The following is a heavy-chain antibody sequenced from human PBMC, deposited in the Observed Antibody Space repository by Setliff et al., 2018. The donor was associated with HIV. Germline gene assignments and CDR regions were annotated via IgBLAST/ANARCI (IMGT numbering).Heavy chain of an antibody. V-gene: IGHV3-48*04. CDR1: GLPFNGYT. CDR3: AQGLL. Sequence: GESLKISCITSGLPFNGYTMNWVRQAPGRGLECISYISYSGNTIYYADSVKGRFTISRDNAKNSLFLQMGSLRAEDTAVYYCAQGLLWGQGTVVTVSS. J-gene: IGHJ3*01. CDR2: ISYSGNTI.